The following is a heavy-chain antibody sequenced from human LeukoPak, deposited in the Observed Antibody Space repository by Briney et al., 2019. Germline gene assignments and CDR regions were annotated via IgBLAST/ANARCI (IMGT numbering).Heavy chain of an antibody. CDR1: GYTFNTYI. CDR3: ARDKARNCTSTTCSRIFDY. V-gene: IGHV1-18*01. Sequence: ASVKVSCKTSGYTFNTYIVSWVRQAPGQGLEWMGWISVFNGNTNYAQQLQGRVTMTTDTSTSTAFMELTSLRSDDTAVYYCARDKARNCTSTTCSRIFDYWGQGTLVTVSS. D-gene: IGHD2-2*01. J-gene: IGHJ4*02. CDR2: ISVFNGNT.